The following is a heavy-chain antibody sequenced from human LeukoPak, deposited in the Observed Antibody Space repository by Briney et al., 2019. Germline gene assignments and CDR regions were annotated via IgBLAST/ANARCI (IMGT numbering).Heavy chain of an antibody. J-gene: IGHJ3*02. Sequence: GGSLRLSCAASGFTFSSYGMHWVRQAPGKGLEWVAVISYDGSNKYYADSVKGRFTISRDNSKNTLYLQMNSLRAEDTAVYYCAKYLTPVTPYYYDSSGQAAFDIWGQGTMVTVSS. CDR2: ISYDGSNK. V-gene: IGHV3-30*18. CDR3: AKYLTPVTPYYYDSSGQAAFDI. D-gene: IGHD3-22*01. CDR1: GFTFSSYG.